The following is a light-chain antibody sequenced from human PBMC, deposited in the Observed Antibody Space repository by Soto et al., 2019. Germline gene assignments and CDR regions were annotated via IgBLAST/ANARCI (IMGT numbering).Light chain of an antibody. V-gene: IGLV2-8*01. Sequence: QSVLTQPPSASGSPGQSVTISCTGSASDVAAYNYVSWYQQHPGKAPKLIIYEVSKWPSGVPDRFSGSKSGNTAALTVSGLQAEDEADYYCSSYTSSSTYVFGTGTKVTVL. CDR2: EVS. J-gene: IGLJ1*01. CDR3: SSYTSSSTYV. CDR1: ASDVAAYNY.